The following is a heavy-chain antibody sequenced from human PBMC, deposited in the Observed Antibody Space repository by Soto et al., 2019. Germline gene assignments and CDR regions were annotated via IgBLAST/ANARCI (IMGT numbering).Heavy chain of an antibody. J-gene: IGHJ4*02. CDR1: GFTFSSYA. CDR3: ARDLRRGVGATWIGTAGY. Sequence: QVQLVESGGGVVQPGRSLRLSCAASGFTFSSYAVHWVRQAPGKGLEWVAVISYDGSNKYYADSVKGRFTISRDNSKNTLYLQMNSLRAEDTAVYYCARDLRRGVGATWIGTAGYWGQGTLVTVSS. D-gene: IGHD1-26*01. CDR2: ISYDGSNK. V-gene: IGHV3-30-3*01.